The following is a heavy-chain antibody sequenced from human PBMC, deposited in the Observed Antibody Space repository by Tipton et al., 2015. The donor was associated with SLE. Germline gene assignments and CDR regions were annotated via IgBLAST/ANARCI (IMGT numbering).Heavy chain of an antibody. CDR3: ARDGSGYDSRVFDY. D-gene: IGHD5-12*01. V-gene: IGHV4-59*12. Sequence: TLSLTCTVSGGSIRSYYWSWIRQPPGKGLEWIGEIYHSGSTNYNPSLKSRVTISVDKSKNQFSLKLSSVTAADTAVYYCARDGSGYDSRVFDYWGQGTLVTVSS. CDR2: IYHSGST. J-gene: IGHJ4*02. CDR1: GGSIRSYY.